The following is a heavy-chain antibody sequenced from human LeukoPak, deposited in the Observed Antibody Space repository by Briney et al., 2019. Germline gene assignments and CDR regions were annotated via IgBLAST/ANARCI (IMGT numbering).Heavy chain of an antibody. Sequence: PSETLSLTLTVPGCSISGYYYNWIRRPPGKGLEGIGYIYYSGSTNYNPSLKSRVTISLDTSKNQFSLKLSSVTTADTAVYYCARSVVTLYWYFDLWGRGTLVTVSS. CDR2: IYYSGST. J-gene: IGHJ2*01. CDR1: GCSISGYY. CDR3: ARSVVTLYWYFDL. D-gene: IGHD4-23*01. V-gene: IGHV4-59*01.